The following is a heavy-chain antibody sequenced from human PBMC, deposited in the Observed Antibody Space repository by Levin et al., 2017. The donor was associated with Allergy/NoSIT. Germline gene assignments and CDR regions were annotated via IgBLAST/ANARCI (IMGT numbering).Heavy chain of an antibody. CDR2: IKKDGSEK. D-gene: IGHD6-19*01. Sequence: QSGGSLRLSCGASGFTFSNDWMSWVRQAPGKGLEWVATIKKDGSEKYYVDSVKGRFTISRDNAKKSLYLQMNSLRAEDTAVYYCVRDRSGLSGRDYWGQGTLVTVSS. CDR3: VRDRSGLSGRDY. CDR1: GFTFSNDW. J-gene: IGHJ4*02. V-gene: IGHV3-7*01.